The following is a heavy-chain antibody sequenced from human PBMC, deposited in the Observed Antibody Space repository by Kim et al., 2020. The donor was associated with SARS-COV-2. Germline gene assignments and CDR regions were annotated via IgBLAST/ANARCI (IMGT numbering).Heavy chain of an antibody. D-gene: IGHD3-22*01. V-gene: IGHV3-21*01. Sequence: SVKGRFTISRDNAKNSLYLQMNSLRAEDTAVYYCARGDYYDSSGYYYTAYWGQGTLVTVSS. J-gene: IGHJ4*02. CDR3: ARGDYYDSSGYYYTAY.